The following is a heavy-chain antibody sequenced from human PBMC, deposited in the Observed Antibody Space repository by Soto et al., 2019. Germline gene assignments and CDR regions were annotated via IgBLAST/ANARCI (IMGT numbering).Heavy chain of an antibody. Sequence: QVQLVESGGGVVQPGRSLRLSCAASGFTFSSYAMHWVRQAPGKGLEWVAVISYDGSNKYYADSVKGRFTISRDNSKNTLYLQMNSLRAEDTAVYYCARDNEGFDPWGQGTLFTVSS. D-gene: IGHD2-8*01. CDR2: ISYDGSNK. CDR3: ARDNEGFDP. CDR1: GFTFSSYA. J-gene: IGHJ5*02. V-gene: IGHV3-30-3*01.